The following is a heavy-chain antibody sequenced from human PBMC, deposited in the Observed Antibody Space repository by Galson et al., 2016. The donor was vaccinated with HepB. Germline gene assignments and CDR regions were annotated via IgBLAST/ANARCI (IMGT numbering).Heavy chain of an antibody. D-gene: IGHD1/OR15-1a*01. V-gene: IGHV3-30-3*01. CDR3: ARDEGHPTPIQQRPQGGGFDH. CDR2: ISRDGLKS. CDR1: GFPFSSSS. J-gene: IGHJ5*02. Sequence: SLRLSCAASGFPFSSSSIHWVRQAPGKGREWVAVISRDGLKSDHVDSVKGRFTISRDNSKNTLYLQMNSLRIDDTALYFCARDEGHPTPIQQRPQGGGFDHWGQGTLVTVSS.